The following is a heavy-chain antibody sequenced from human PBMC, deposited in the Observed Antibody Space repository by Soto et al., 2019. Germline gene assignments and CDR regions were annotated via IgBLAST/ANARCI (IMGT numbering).Heavy chain of an antibody. V-gene: IGHV4-30-2*01. CDR1: GGSISSGGYS. CDR2: IYHSAST. J-gene: IGHJ4*02. Sequence: QLQLQESGSGLVKPSQTLSLTCAVSGGSISSGGYSWTWIRQPPGKGLEWIGYIYHSASTYYNPYLKSRVTISVDRSKNQFSLKLSSVTDADTAVYYCATVSDYWGQGTLVTVSS. CDR3: ATVSDY.